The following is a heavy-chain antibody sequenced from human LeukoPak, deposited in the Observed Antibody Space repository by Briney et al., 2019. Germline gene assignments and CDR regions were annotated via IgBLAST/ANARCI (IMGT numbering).Heavy chain of an antibody. V-gene: IGHV4-59*01. CDR1: GDSISSFY. Sequence: PSETLSLTCSVPGDSISSFYWSWIRQPPGKGLEWIGFAYYNGDTKQNPSLKGRATLSVDTSKSQFSLKLTSVTAADTAVYYCAGFKSGPAFEYWGQGTLVTVSS. J-gene: IGHJ4*02. CDR3: AGFKSGPAFEY. CDR2: AYYNGDT.